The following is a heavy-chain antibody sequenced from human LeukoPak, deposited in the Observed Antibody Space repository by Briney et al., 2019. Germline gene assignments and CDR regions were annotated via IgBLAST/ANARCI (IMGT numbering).Heavy chain of an antibody. Sequence: GGSLRLSCAASGFTFSSYAMSWVRQAPGKGLEWVSAISCSGGSTYYADSVKGRFTISRDNSKNTLYLQMNSLRAEDTSVYYCAKDLSVRGLPYYFDYWGQGTLVTVSS. CDR1: GFTFSSYA. J-gene: IGHJ4*02. CDR3: AKDLSVRGLPYYFDY. D-gene: IGHD3-10*01. V-gene: IGHV3-23*01. CDR2: ISCSGGST.